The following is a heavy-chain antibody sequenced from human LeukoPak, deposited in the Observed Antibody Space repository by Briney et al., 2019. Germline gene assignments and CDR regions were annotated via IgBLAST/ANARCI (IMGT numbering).Heavy chain of an antibody. CDR1: GYSFTTYW. CDR2: IYPGDSDT. V-gene: IGHV5-51*01. J-gene: IGHJ4*02. Sequence: PGESLKISCRGSGYSFTTYWIGWVRQMPGKGLEWMGIIYPGDSDTRYSPSFQGQVTMSADKSINTAYPQWSSLKASDTAMYYCARRQGCSSTSCPPDYWGQGTLVTVSS. D-gene: IGHD2-2*01. CDR3: ARRQGCSSTSCPPDY.